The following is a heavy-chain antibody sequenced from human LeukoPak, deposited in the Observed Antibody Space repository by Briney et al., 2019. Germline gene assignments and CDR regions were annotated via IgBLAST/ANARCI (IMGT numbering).Heavy chain of an antibody. J-gene: IGHJ4*02. V-gene: IGHV3-30*02. D-gene: IGHD6-6*01. Sequence: GGSLRLSCAASGFTFSSYAMSWVRQAPGKGLEWVAFIRYDGSNKYYADSVKGRFTISRDNSKNTLYLQMNSLRAEDTAVYYCAKEIAARPDYWGQGTLVTVSS. CDR1: GFTFSSYA. CDR3: AKEIAARPDY. CDR2: IRYDGSNK.